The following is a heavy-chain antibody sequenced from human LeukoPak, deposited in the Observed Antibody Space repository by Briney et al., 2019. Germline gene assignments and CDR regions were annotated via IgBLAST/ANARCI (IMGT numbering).Heavy chain of an antibody. CDR1: GYTFTSYD. J-gene: IGHJ4*02. CDR3: ARSTVAATVPDY. D-gene: IGHD2-15*01. V-gene: IGHV1-8*01. Sequence: ASVKVSCKASGYTFTSYDINWVRQATGQGLEWMGWMNPNSGNTGYAQKFQGRVTMTRDTSTSTVYMELSSPRSEDTAVYYCARSTVAATVPDYWGQGTLVTVSS. CDR2: MNPNSGNT.